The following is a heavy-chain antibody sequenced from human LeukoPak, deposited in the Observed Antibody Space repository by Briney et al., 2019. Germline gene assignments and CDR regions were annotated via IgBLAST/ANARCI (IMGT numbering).Heavy chain of an antibody. CDR1: GFTFSSYE. Sequence: GGSLRLSCAASGFTFSSYEMNWVRQAPGKGLEWASYISSSGSTIYYADSVKGRFTISRDNAKNSLYLQMNSLRAEDTAVYYCARSGGGSGYAFDYWGQGTLVTVSS. CDR2: ISSSGSTI. J-gene: IGHJ4*02. D-gene: IGHD3-3*01. CDR3: ARSGGGSGYAFDY. V-gene: IGHV3-48*03.